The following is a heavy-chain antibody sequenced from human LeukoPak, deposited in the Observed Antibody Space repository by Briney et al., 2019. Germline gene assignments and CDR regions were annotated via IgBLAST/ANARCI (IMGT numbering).Heavy chain of an antibody. D-gene: IGHD6-19*01. CDR2: IYYSGST. Sequence: SETLSLTCTVSGGSISSSSYYWGWIRQPPGKGLEWIGSIYYSGSTYYNPSLKSRVTISVDTSKNQFSLKLSSVTAADTAVYYCARDDSGWLVAFDIWGQGTMVTVSS. CDR1: GGSISSSSYY. CDR3: ARDDSGWLVAFDI. V-gene: IGHV4-39*07. J-gene: IGHJ3*02.